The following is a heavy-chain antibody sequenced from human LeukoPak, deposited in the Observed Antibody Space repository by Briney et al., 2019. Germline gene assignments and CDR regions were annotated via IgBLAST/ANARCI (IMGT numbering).Heavy chain of an antibody. CDR1: GGSISGYY. CDR2: IYYSGTT. J-gene: IGHJ3*02. Sequence: SETLSLTCTVSGGSISGYYWSWIRQPPGKGLEWIGYIYYSGTTNYGPSLKSRLTISKDSSKNQISLKLSSVTAADTAVYYCARHESYLDAFDIWGQGTMVTVSS. CDR3: ARHESYLDAFDI. V-gene: IGHV4-59*08. D-gene: IGHD3-10*01.